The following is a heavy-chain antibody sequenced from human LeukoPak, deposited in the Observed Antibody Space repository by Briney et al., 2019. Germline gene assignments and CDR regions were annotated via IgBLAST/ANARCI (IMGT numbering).Heavy chain of an antibody. Sequence: ASVKVSCKASGYTFTGYYMNWVRQAPGQDLEWMGWIHPGTGDTNYAQRFQGRVTVTRDTSITTAYMELSSLKSDDTAVYYCASYASGYNWLKAWGQGTLVTVSS. D-gene: IGHD3-10*01. J-gene: IGHJ5*02. CDR3: ASYASGYNWLKA. V-gene: IGHV1-2*02. CDR1: GYTFTGYY. CDR2: IHPGTGDT.